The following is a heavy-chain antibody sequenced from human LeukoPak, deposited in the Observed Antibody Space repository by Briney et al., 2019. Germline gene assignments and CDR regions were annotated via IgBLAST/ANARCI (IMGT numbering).Heavy chain of an antibody. V-gene: IGHV4-34*01. CDR3: ASRWRYDILTEIWDY. Sequence: PSETLSLTCAVYGGSFSGYYWSWIRQPPGKGLEWIGEINHSGSTNYNPSLKSRVTISVDTSKNQFSLKLSSVTAADTAVYYCASRWRYDILTEIWDYWGQGTLVTVSS. D-gene: IGHD3-9*01. CDR2: INHSGST. CDR1: GGSFSGYY. J-gene: IGHJ4*02.